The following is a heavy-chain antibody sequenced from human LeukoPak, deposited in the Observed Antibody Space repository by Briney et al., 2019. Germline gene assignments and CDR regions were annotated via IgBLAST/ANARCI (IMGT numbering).Heavy chain of an antibody. J-gene: IGHJ4*02. CDR1: GYTFTSYD. Sequence: ASVKVSCKASGYTFTSYDINWVRQATGQGLEWMGWMNPNSGNTGYAQKFQGRVTITRNTSISTAYMELSSLRSEDTAVYYCARDQDYYDSSGYYYGFGYWGQGTLVTVSS. V-gene: IGHV1-8*03. CDR3: ARDQDYYDSSGYYYGFGY. D-gene: IGHD3-22*01. CDR2: MNPNSGNT.